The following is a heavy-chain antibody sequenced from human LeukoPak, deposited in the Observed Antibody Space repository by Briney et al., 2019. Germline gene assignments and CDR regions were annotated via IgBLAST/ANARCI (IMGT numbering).Heavy chain of an antibody. CDR1: RGSISSGTSY. CDR2: IFYGGST. V-gene: IGHV4-39*01. CDR3: ARHCRVEGYFGF. J-gene: IGHJ2*01. Sequence: PSETLSLTCTVSRGSISSGTSYWGWLRQPPGKGLEGIGSIFYGGSTYYNPSLKNRFTMSVDMSKNQFSLKLSSVPAADTAVYYCARHCRVEGYFGFWGRGTLVTVSS. D-gene: IGHD1-1*01.